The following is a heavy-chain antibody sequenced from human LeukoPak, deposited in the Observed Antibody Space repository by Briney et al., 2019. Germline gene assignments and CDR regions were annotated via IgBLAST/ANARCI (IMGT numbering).Heavy chain of an antibody. V-gene: IGHV4-59*01. J-gene: IGHJ5*02. CDR1: GGSISSYY. CDR3: ARETVPAITYSSGFGWFDP. Sequence: SESLSLTCTVSGGSISSYYWSWIRQPPGKGLEWIGYIYYSGSTNYNPSLKSRVTISVDTSKNQFSLKLSSVTAADTAVYYCARETVPAITYSSGFGWFDPWGQGTLVTVSS. D-gene: IGHD6-19*01. CDR2: IYYSGST.